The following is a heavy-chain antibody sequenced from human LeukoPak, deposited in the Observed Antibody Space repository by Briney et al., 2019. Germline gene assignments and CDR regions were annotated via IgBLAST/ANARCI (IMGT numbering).Heavy chain of an antibody. J-gene: IGHJ4*02. D-gene: IGHD6-19*01. CDR2: VYRSGSS. V-gene: IGHV4-39*01. CDR1: GDSITTSSNY. Sequence: PSETLSLTCTVSGDSITTSSNYWGWLRHLPGKGLEWIGSVYRSGSSYYNPSLKSRGTISVDTSKNQFTLNLTSVTAADTAVYHCARRGTSGWAYYFDFWGPGSLLTVSS. CDR3: ARRGTSGWAYYFDF.